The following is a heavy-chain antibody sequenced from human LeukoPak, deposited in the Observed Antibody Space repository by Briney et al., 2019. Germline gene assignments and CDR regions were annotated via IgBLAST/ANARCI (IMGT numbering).Heavy chain of an antibody. D-gene: IGHD6-13*01. Sequence: PGRSLRLSCAASGFTFSSYGTHWVRQAPGKGLEWVAVIWYDGSNKYYADSVKGRFTISRDNSKNTLYLQMNSLRAEDTAVYYCARAYSSSWYFVDYWGQGTLVTVSS. CDR3: ARAYSSSWYFVDY. CDR2: IWYDGSNK. V-gene: IGHV3-33*01. CDR1: GFTFSSYG. J-gene: IGHJ4*02.